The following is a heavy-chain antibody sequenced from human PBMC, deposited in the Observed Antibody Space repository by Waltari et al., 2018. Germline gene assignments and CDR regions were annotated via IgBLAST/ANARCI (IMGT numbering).Heavy chain of an antibody. V-gene: IGHV3-23*04. CDR1: GFTFSSSA. D-gene: IGHD3-22*01. J-gene: IGHJ3*02. CDR3: AKDLIPSYYDSSGGHAFDI. Sequence: EVQVVESGGGLVQPGGSLRLSCEAYGFTFSSSAIRWLRPAPGRGLEWASGSRGSGDNTYTTDSVKGRFTISRNNSKNTVYVQMSNLRAEDTAVYYCAKDLIPSYYDSSGGHAFDIWGQGTMVTVSS. CDR2: SRGSGDNT.